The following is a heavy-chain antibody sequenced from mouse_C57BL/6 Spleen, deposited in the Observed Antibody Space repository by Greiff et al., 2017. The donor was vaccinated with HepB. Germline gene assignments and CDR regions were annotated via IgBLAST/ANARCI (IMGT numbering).Heavy chain of an antibody. CDR1: GYTFTSYG. J-gene: IGHJ2*01. Sequence: VQLQQSGAELARPGASVKLSCKASGYTFTSYGISWVKQRTGQGLEWIGEIYPRSGNTYYNEKFKGKATLTADKSSSTAYMELRSLTSEDSAVYFCAGCPRAYYGSTCYLGYWGQGTTLTVSS. V-gene: IGHV1-81*01. D-gene: IGHD1-1*01. CDR3: AGCPRAYYGSTCYLGY. CDR2: IYPRSGNT.